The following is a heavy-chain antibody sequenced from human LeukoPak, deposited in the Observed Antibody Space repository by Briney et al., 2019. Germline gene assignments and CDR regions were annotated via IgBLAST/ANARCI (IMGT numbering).Heavy chain of an antibody. D-gene: IGHD3-3*01. Sequence: PGGSLRLSCAASGFTFSSYAMHWVRQAPGKGLEWVAVISYDGSNKYYADSVKGRFTISRDNSKNTLYLQMNSLRAEDTAVYYCARTRYDFWSSPTDYWGQGTPVTVSS. CDR1: GFTFSSYA. V-gene: IGHV3-30-3*01. J-gene: IGHJ4*02. CDR3: ARTRYDFWSSPTDY. CDR2: ISYDGSNK.